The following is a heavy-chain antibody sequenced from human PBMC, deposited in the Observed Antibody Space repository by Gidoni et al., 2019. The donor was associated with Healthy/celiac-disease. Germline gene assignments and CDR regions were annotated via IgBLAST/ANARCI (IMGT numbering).Heavy chain of an antibody. J-gene: IGHJ4*02. D-gene: IGHD3-22*01. Sequence: QVQLVQSGAEVKKPGSSVKVSCKASGGTFSSYAISWVRQAPGQGLEWMGGIIPIVGTANYAQKFQGRVTITADESTSTAYMELSSLRSEDTAVYYCATLKSKKNYYDSSGYYYYFDYWGQGTLVTVSS. V-gene: IGHV1-69*01. CDR3: ATLKSKKNYYDSSGYYYYFDY. CDR1: GGTFSSYA. CDR2: IIPIVGTA.